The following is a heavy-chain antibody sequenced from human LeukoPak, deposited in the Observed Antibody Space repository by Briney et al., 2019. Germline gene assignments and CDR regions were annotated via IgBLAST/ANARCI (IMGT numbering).Heavy chain of an antibody. Sequence: GGSLRLSCAASGLASSAYKMHWVRQAPRKGLVWVSRISTDGYTTDYADFVQGRFTASRDNTKNTWSLEMNSLRAEDTTVYYCVVGGSPGYWGQGTLVTVSS. V-gene: IGHV3-74*01. J-gene: IGHJ4*02. CDR3: VVGGSPGY. CDR1: GLASSAYK. CDR2: ISTDGYTT. D-gene: IGHD2-15*01.